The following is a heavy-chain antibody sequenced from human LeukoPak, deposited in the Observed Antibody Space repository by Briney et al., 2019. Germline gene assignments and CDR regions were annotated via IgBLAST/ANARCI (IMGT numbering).Heavy chain of an antibody. Sequence: GGSLRLSRAAAGLTFSSYAMSWVRQAPGKGLEWVSVISGSGGSTYYADSVKGRFTISRDNSKNTLYLQMNSLRAEDTAVYYCANLLGWGAWVFDYWGQGTLVTVSS. CDR2: ISGSGGST. CDR1: GLTFSSYA. V-gene: IGHV3-23*01. CDR3: ANLLGWGAWVFDY. J-gene: IGHJ4*02. D-gene: IGHD3-16*01.